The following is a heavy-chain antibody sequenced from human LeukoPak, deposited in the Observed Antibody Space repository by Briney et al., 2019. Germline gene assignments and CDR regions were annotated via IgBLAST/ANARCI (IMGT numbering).Heavy chain of an antibody. D-gene: IGHD1-26*01. V-gene: IGHV1-46*01. CDR3: ARDNSVGDNAWWFDP. CDR1: GYTFTSYA. Sequence: ASVKVSCKASGYTFTSYAMNWVRQAPGQGLEWMGLINPTGGSTGYAQKFQGRVTMTRDMSTSTDYMELSSLRSEDTAIHYCARDNSVGDNAWWFDPWGQGTLVTVSS. CDR2: INPTGGST. J-gene: IGHJ5*02.